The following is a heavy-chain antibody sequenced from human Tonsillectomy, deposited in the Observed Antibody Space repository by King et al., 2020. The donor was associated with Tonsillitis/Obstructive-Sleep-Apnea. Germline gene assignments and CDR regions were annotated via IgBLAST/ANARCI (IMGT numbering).Heavy chain of an antibody. V-gene: IGHV3-21*01. CDR2: ISTSSIYI. Sequence: VQLVESGGGLIKAGGSLRLSCAASGFTSSSYNMNWVRQAPGKGLEWVSYISTSSIYIYYADSVKGRFTISRDFAKNSLYLQMNSLRVEDTAVYYCASREVGYYLDYWGQGTLVSVSS. J-gene: IGHJ4*02. CDR1: GFTSSSYN. CDR3: ASREVGYYLDY. D-gene: IGHD1-26*01.